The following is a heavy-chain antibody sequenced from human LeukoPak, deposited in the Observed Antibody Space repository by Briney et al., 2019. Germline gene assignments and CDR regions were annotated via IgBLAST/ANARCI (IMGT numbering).Heavy chain of an antibody. J-gene: IGHJ5*02. Sequence: SETLSLTCTVSDGSISGYSWSWIRQPPGKGLEWIGYIYYSGDTNYNPSLKNRVTLSVDTSRNQLSLQLSSVTTADTAVYYCVRGPYGASISKWFDPWGQGTLVIVPS. CDR2: IYYSGDT. CDR3: VRGPYGASISKWFDP. D-gene: IGHD4/OR15-4a*01. CDR1: DGSISGYS. V-gene: IGHV4-59*01.